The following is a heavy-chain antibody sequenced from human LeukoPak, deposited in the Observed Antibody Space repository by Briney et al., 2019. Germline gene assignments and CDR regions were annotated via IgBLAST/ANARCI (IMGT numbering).Heavy chain of an antibody. J-gene: IGHJ4*02. V-gene: IGHV3-30*04. CDR1: GFTFSSYA. D-gene: IGHD6-13*01. Sequence: GGSLRLSCAASGFTFSSYAMHWVRQAPGKGLEWVAVISYDGSNKCYADSVKGRFTISRDNSKNTLYLQMNSLRAEDTAVYYCARPKGSSWLLDYWGQGTLVTVSS. CDR2: ISYDGSNK. CDR3: ARPKGSSWLLDY.